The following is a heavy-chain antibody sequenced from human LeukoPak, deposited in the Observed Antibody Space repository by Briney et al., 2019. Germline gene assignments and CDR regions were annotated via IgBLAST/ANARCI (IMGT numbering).Heavy chain of an antibody. J-gene: IGHJ3*02. CDR1: GFTLSNHW. Sequence: GESLRLACAASGFTLSNHWMHWVRQAPGKGLVWVSRISGDEIWTSYADSVKGRFLISRDNAKDTLYLQMNSLRTEDTAVYYCAREYNSGPKQTDAFDIWGQGTMVTVSS. CDR3: AREYNSGPKQTDAFDI. V-gene: IGHV3-74*01. D-gene: IGHD3-22*01. CDR2: ISGDEIWT.